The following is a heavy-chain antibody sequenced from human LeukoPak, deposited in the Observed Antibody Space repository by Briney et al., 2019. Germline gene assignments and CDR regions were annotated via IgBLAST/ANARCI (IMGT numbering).Heavy chain of an antibody. CDR2: VSTGGRTI. V-gene: IGHV3-48*03. J-gene: IGHJ4*02. D-gene: IGHD2-15*01. Sequence: GGSLRLSCAASGFSFSAFEMNWARQAPGKGLEWISHVSTGGRTIYYADSVKGRFTTSRDNAKNSLYLQMNSLRGEDTGVYYCARGSGYVLDYWTQGTLVTVSS. CDR3: ARGSGYVLDY. CDR1: GFSFSAFE.